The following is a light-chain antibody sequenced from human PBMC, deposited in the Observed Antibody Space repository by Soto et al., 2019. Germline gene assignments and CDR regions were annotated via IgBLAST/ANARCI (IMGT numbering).Light chain of an antibody. V-gene: IGLV2-14*01. CDR2: EVT. J-gene: IGLJ1*01. CDR3: SSYTSSSTRV. Sequence: QSVLTQPASVSGSPGQSITISCTGTSSDVGGYNSVSWYQQHPGKAPKLVIYEVTNRPSGISNRFSGSKSGNTASLTISGPQAEDEADYYCSSYTSSSTRVFGTGTKVTVL. CDR1: SSDVGGYNS.